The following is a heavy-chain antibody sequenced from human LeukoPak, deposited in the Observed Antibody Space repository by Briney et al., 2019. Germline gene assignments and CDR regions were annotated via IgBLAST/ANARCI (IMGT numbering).Heavy chain of an antibody. CDR3: ARDNNVRYYYYGMDV. D-gene: IGHD2-8*01. Sequence: PGGSLRLSCAASGFTFSSYGMHWVRQAPGKGLGWVAVIWYDGSNKYYADSVKGRFTISRDNSKNTLYLQMNSLRAEDTAVYYCARDNNVRYYYYGMDVWGQGTTVTVSS. CDR2: IWYDGSNK. V-gene: IGHV3-33*01. CDR1: GFTFSSYG. J-gene: IGHJ6*02.